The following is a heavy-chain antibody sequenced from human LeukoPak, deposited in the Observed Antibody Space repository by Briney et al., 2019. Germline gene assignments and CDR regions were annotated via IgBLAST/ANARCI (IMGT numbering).Heavy chain of an antibody. V-gene: IGHV1-18*01. CDR1: GYTFTSYG. J-gene: IGHJ4*02. CDR3: ARVYSSSWAPADYFDY. Sequence: ASVKVSCKASGYTFTSYGISWVRQATGQGLEWMGWISAYNGNTNYAQKLQGRVTMTTDTSTSTAYMALRSLRSDDTAVYYCARVYSSSWAPADYFDYWGQGTLVTVSS. CDR2: ISAYNGNT. D-gene: IGHD6-13*01.